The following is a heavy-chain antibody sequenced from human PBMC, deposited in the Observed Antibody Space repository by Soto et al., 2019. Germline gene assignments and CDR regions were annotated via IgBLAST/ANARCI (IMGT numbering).Heavy chain of an antibody. D-gene: IGHD3-3*01. V-gene: IGHV3-30*18. J-gene: IGHJ4*02. CDR1: GFTFSNYG. CDR3: AKGQVEWFYNPFDY. CDR2: ISHDANNK. Sequence: GGSLRLSCAASGFTFSNYGIHWVRQPPGKGLECVAVISHDANNKYYADSVKGRFTISRDNSRNTLYLQMSSLRAEDTAVYYCAKGQVEWFYNPFDYWGQGALVTVSS.